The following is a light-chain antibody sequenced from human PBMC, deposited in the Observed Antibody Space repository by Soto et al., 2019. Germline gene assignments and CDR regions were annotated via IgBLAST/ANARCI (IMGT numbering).Light chain of an antibody. CDR1: QRIDTW. J-gene: IGKJ1*01. V-gene: IGKV1-5*03. CDR2: KAT. CDR3: QQYETFSPWT. Sequence: DIQMTQSPSILSASVGDRVTITCRASQRIDTWLAWYQQKPGTAPNLLIYKATTLQSGVPSRFSGSGSGTEFTLAISSLEPDDFATYYCQQYETFSPWTFGQGTKLEVK.